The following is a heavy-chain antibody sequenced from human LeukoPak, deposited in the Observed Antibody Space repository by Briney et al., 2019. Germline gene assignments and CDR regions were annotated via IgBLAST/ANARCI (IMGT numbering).Heavy chain of an antibody. CDR2: LSDNGGAYT. D-gene: IGHD1-1*01. J-gene: IGHJ3*02. V-gene: IGHV3-23*01. CDR3: ARKWNGAFDI. Sequence: SWFRQAPGKGLEWVSDLSDNGGAYTNYVGSVKGRFTISRDNSKNTLYLQMNSLRAEDTAVYYCARKWNGAFDIWDQGTMVTVSS.